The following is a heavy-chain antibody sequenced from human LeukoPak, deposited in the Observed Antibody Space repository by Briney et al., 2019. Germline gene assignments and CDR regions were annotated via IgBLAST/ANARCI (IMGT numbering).Heavy chain of an antibody. CDR2: LYYNGAT. J-gene: IGHJ4*02. Sequence: SETLSLTCTVSGGSINNGGYYWGLIRQPPGEGPEWIGSLYYNGATYYNPTLRSRVTMSVDTSKNQFSLKLTSVTAADTAVYYCASLRSSGSGSFPTDWGQGILVTVSS. D-gene: IGHD3-10*01. CDR1: GGSINNGGYY. CDR3: ASLRSSGSGSFPTD. V-gene: IGHV4-39*01.